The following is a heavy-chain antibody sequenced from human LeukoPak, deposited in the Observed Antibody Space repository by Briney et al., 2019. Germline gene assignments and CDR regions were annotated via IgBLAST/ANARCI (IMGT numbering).Heavy chain of an antibody. CDR1: GGSFSGYY. V-gene: IGHV4-34*01. J-gene: IGHJ6*03. D-gene: IGHD6-13*01. CDR2: INHSGST. CDR3: ARGGVKPGYSSSWSINYYYMDV. Sequence: SETLFLTCAVYGGSFSGYYWSWIRQPPGKGLEWIGEINHSGSTNYNPSLKSRVTISVDTSKNQFSLKLSSVTAADTAVYYCARGGVKPGYSSSWSINYYYMDVWGKGTTVTVSS.